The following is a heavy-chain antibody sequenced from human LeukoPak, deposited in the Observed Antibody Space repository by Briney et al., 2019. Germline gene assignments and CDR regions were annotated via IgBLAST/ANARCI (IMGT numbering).Heavy chain of an antibody. D-gene: IGHD3-9*01. CDR2: IIPIFGTA. Sequence: ASVKVSCTASGGTFSSYAISWVRQAPGQGLEWMGRIIPIFGTANYAQKFQGSVTITTDESTSTAYMELSSLRSEDTAVYYCARASVNILTGYYTDYWGQGTLVTVSS. CDR3: ARASVNILTGYYTDY. J-gene: IGHJ4*02. V-gene: IGHV1-69*05. CDR1: GGTFSSYA.